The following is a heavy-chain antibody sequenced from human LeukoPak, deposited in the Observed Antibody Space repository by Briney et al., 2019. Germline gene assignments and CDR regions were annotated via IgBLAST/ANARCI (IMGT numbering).Heavy chain of an antibody. CDR3: AREGSPYYDSSGYGY. J-gene: IGHJ4*02. V-gene: IGHV3-23*01. CDR2: ISISGDTT. Sequence: GGSLRLSCVASGFTFSSHAMTWVRQAPGKGLEWVSAISISGDTTYYADAVKGRFTISRDNSKNTVYLQMNSLRAEDTAVYYCAREGSPYYDSSGYGYGGQEPLLTVSS. CDR1: GFTFSSHA. D-gene: IGHD3-22*01.